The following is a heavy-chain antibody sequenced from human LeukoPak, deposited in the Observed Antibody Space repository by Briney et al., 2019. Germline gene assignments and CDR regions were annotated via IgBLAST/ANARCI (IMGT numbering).Heavy chain of an antibody. CDR2: ISYDGSNK. D-gene: IGHD5-18*01. CDR1: GFTFSSYA. J-gene: IGHJ4*02. Sequence: GGSLRLSCAASGFTFSSYAMHWVRQAPGKGLEWVAVISYDGSNKYYADSVKGRFTISRDNSKNTLYLQTNSLRAEDTAVYYCAREGYDGSREYYFDYWGQGTLVTVSS. V-gene: IGHV3-30*04. CDR3: AREGYDGSREYYFDY.